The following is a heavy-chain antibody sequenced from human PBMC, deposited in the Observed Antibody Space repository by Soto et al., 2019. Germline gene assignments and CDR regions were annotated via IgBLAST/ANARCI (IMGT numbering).Heavy chain of an antibody. J-gene: IGHJ4*02. V-gene: IGHV6-1*01. CDR2: TYYRSQWFN. CDR1: GDSVSSNSAS. Sequence: SQTLSLTCAISGDSVSSNSASWNWIRHSPSRGLEWLGRTYYRSQWFNDYAVSMRSRITIKADTTKNQFSLQVNSATPEDTAVYYCATWRFDHWGQGTPVTVYS. CDR3: ATWRFDH.